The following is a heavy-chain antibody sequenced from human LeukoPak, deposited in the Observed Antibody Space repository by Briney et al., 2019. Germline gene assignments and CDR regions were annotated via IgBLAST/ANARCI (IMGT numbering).Heavy chain of an antibody. Sequence: GGSLRLSCAASGFTFSSYAMSWVRQAPGKGLEWVSSISGSGGSTYYADSVKGRFTISRDNSKNTLYLQMNSLRAEDTAVYYCARGDYGDPLEYFQHWGQGTLVTVSS. V-gene: IGHV3-23*01. D-gene: IGHD4-17*01. J-gene: IGHJ1*01. CDR2: ISGSGGST. CDR3: ARGDYGDPLEYFQH. CDR1: GFTFSSYA.